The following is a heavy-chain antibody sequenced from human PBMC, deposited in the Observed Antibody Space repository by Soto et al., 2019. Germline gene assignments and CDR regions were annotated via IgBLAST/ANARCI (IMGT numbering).Heavy chain of an antibody. J-gene: IGHJ4*02. D-gene: IGHD1-26*01. V-gene: IGHV4-59*08. Sequence: QVQLQESGPGLVKPSDTLSLTCTVSGGSISSYYWSWIRQPPGKGLEWIGYIYYSGSTNYNPSLKILVTISVDTSKTQFSLQLSSVNAADTAVYYCARRWGAAVDYWGQGTLVTVSS. CDR1: GGSISSYY. CDR3: ARRWGAAVDY. CDR2: IYYSGST.